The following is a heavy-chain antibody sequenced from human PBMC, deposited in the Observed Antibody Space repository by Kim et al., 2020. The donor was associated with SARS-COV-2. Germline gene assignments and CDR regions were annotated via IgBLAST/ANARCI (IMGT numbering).Heavy chain of an antibody. V-gene: IGHV3-21*01. Sequence: RSNKYSADSVKGRLTDSRYNAKNSLYLQMNSLRAEDTAVYYCASARGHWGQGTLVIVSS. CDR2: RSNK. CDR3: ASARGH. J-gene: IGHJ1*01. D-gene: IGHD3-10*01.